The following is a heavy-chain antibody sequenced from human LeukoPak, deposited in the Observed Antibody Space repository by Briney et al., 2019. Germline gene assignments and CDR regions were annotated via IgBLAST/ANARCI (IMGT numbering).Heavy chain of an antibody. CDR2: IFNTGST. Sequence: TSETLSLTCAVSGDSIGRGSYYWGCIRQPAGKAPEWIGRIFNTGSTSYNPSLKSRVTISVDTSKNQFSLNLRSVTAADTAVYYCARDICGYNYGCFDSWGQGTLVTVSS. D-gene: IGHD5-18*01. V-gene: IGHV4-61*02. J-gene: IGHJ4*02. CDR1: GDSIGRGSYY. CDR3: ARDICGYNYGCFDS.